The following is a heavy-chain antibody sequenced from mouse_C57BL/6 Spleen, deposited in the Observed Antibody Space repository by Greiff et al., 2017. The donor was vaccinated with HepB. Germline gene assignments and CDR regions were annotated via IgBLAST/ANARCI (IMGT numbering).Heavy chain of an antibody. CDR2: IYPGDGDT. CDR1: GYAFSSSW. D-gene: IGHD3-1*01. Sequence: VKLVESGPELVKPGASVKISCKASGYAFSSSWMNWVKQSPGKGLEWIGRIYPGDGDTNYNGKFKGKATLTADKSSSTAYMQLSSLTSEDSAVYFCARNGLLRGFAYWGQGTLVTVSA. CDR3: ARNGLLRGFAY. J-gene: IGHJ3*01. V-gene: IGHV1-82*01.